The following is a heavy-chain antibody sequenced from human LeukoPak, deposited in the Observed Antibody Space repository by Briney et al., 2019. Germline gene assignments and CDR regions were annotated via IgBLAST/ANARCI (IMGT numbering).Heavy chain of an antibody. CDR2: IYHSGST. V-gene: IGHV4-59*08. CDR3: ARHLMTPTVTTMILDY. CDR1: GGSISSYY. J-gene: IGHJ4*02. D-gene: IGHD4-17*01. Sequence: NASETLSLTCTVSGGSISSYYWSWIQQPPGKGLEWIGHIYHSGSTNYNPSLKSRVTISVDTSKNQFSLKLSSVTAADTAVYYCARHLMTPTVTTMILDYWGQGTLVTVST.